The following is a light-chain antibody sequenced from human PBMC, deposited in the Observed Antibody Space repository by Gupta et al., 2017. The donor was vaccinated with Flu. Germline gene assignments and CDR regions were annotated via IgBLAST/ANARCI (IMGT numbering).Light chain of an antibody. CDR1: TGAVTSGHY. CDR3: LLSHRGAAV. V-gene: IGLV7-46*01. J-gene: IGLJ2*01. CDR2: DTS. Sequence: QAVVSHEPSLTVSPGGTVTLTCGSSTGAVTSGHYSYWLKQKPGQAPRTLIYDTSNKHSSAPARSSRSLLGGKAALTLSGAQPEDEAEYFCLLSHRGAAVFGGGTKLTVL.